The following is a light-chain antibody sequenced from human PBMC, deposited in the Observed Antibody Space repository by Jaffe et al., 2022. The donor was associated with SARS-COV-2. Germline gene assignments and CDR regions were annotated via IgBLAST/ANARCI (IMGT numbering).Light chain of an antibody. CDR3: QQSGSSPT. CDR2: GAS. V-gene: IGKV3-20*01. Sequence: EIVLTQSPGTLSLSPGERATLPCRASQSVSSSYLAWYQQKPGQAPRLLIYGASSRATGIPDRFSGSGSGTDFTLTINRLEPEDFAVYYCQQSGSSPTFGQGTKVEIK. J-gene: IGKJ1*01. CDR1: QSVSSSY.